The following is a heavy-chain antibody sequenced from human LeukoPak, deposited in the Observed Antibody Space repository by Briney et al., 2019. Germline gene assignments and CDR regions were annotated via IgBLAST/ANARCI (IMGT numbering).Heavy chain of an antibody. CDR2: ISSSSNYI. V-gene: IGHV3-21*01. Sequence: PGGSLRPSCAASGFTFSTYNMNWVRQAPGKGLEWVSSISSSSNYIYYADSVKGRFTISRDSAKNSLYLQMNSLRAEDTDVYYCARDVGASAPDAFDIWGQGTMVTVSS. D-gene: IGHD1-26*01. J-gene: IGHJ3*02. CDR1: GFTFSTYN. CDR3: ARDVGASAPDAFDI.